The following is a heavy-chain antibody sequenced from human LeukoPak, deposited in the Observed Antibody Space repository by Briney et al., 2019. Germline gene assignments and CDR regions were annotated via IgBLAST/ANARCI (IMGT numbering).Heavy chain of an antibody. V-gene: IGHV3-21*01. CDR1: GFTFSRYS. CDR2: IGSNSSYI. Sequence: GGSLRLSCAASGFTFSRYSMTWVRQAPGKGLEWVSSIGSNSSYIFYADSVKGRFTISRDNSENTLYLQMNSLRAEDTALYYCAKDVPAGYFDSWGQGTLVTVSS. D-gene: IGHD2-2*01. J-gene: IGHJ4*02. CDR3: AKDVPAGYFDS.